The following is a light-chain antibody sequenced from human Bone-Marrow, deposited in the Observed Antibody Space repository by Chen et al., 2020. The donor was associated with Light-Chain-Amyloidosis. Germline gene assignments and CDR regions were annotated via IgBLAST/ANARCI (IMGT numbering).Light chain of an antibody. CDR1: NIGSTS. CDR3: QVWARSSDRPV. J-gene: IGLJ3*02. V-gene: IGLV3-21*02. CDR2: DDS. Sequence: SYVLTQPSSVSVAPGQTATIACGGTNIGSTSGHWYQQTPGQAPLLVVYDDSDRPSGIPERVSGSNSGNTAPLPSSRVEAGDEADYYCQVWARSSDRPVFGGGTELTVL.